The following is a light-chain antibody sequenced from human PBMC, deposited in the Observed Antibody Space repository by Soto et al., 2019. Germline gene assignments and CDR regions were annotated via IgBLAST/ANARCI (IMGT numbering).Light chain of an antibody. CDR3: SSLTRSDTWV. J-gene: IGLJ3*02. CDR1: SSDVGKYNY. CDR2: EVS. V-gene: IGLV2-14*01. Sequence: QSALTQPASVSGSPGQSITISCTGTSSDVGKYNYVSWYQQHPAKAPKLMIFEVSNRPSGVSNRFSGSKSGNTASLTISGLQAEDEAEYYCSSLTRSDTWVIGGGTKVTVL.